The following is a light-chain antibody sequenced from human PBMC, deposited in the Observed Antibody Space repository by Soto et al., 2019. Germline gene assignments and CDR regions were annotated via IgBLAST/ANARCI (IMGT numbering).Light chain of an antibody. J-gene: IGLJ1*01. CDR2: EVS. CDR1: SSDVGGYNY. CDR3: SSYASSLYV. Sequence: QSVLTQPASVSGSPGQSITISCTGTSSDVGGYNYVSWYQQHPGKAPKLMIYEVSNRPPGVSNRFSGSKSGNTASLTISGLQAEDEADYYCSSYASSLYVFGTGTQLTVL. V-gene: IGLV2-14*01.